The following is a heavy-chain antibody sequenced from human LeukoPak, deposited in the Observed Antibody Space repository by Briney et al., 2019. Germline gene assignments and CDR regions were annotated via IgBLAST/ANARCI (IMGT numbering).Heavy chain of an antibody. Sequence: GGSLRLSCAASGFTFSTYSMNWVRQAPGKGLEWVSYIGTSDLIYYADSVKGRFTISRDNAKNSLYLQMNSLRAEDTAVYYCATCWARSSTSCYYFDYWGQGTLVTVSS. CDR3: ATCWARSSTSCYYFDY. CDR1: GFTFSTYS. CDR2: IGTSDLI. D-gene: IGHD2-2*01. V-gene: IGHV3-48*01. J-gene: IGHJ4*02.